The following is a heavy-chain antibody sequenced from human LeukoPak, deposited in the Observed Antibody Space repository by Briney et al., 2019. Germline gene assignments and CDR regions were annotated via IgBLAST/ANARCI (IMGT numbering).Heavy chain of an antibody. CDR1: GFMLRGFE. D-gene: IGHD6-19*01. V-gene: IGHV3-48*03. Sequence: GGSLRLSCAASGFMLRGFEMNWGRRAPGKGLGWIAYISSGAITMYYADSVKGRFTISRDDAKNSLFLQMNSLRAEDTAVYYCALLAVASDFDYWGQGALVTVSS. CDR2: ISSGAITM. CDR3: ALLAVASDFDY. J-gene: IGHJ4*02.